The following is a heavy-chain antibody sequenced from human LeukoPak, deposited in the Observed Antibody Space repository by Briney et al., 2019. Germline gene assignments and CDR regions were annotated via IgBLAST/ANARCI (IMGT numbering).Heavy chain of an antibody. CDR2: IYSDNT. CDR1: GFTVSSNS. V-gene: IGHV3-53*01. D-gene: IGHD3-9*01. CDR3: ARAANDDILTGYSRFDP. J-gene: IGHJ5*02. Sequence: GGSLRLSCTVSGFTVSSNSMSWVRQAPGKGLEWVSFIYSDNTHYSDSVKGRFTISRDNSKNTLYLQMNSLRAEDTAVYYCARAANDDILTGYSRFDPWGQGTLVTVSS.